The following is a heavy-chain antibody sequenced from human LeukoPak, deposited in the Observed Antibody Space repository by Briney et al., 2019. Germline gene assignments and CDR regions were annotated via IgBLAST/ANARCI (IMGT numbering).Heavy chain of an antibody. CDR3: ARDRLTLTRYETGGYQSYYYMDA. CDR2: ISHAGRNK. Sequence: GRSLRLSCAASGFTFSNYAMHWVRHAPGKGLEWMAVISHAGRNKYYADSVKGRFTISRDNSKNTLYLQMNSLRAEDTAVYYCARDRLTLTRYETGGYQSYYYMDAWGKGTTVTVSS. V-gene: IGHV3-30*04. CDR1: GFTFSNYA. J-gene: IGHJ6*03. D-gene: IGHD1-14*01.